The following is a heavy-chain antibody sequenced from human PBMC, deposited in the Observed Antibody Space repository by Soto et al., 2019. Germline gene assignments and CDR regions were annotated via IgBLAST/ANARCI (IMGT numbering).Heavy chain of an antibody. CDR3: GRVVIKMAIQSNDS. CDR2: VNPGGIT. J-gene: IGHJ4*02. Sequence: PSATLSLTCAVYGGSLSGYYWTWIRQPPGKGLEWIGEVNPGGITNYSPSVKSRLKISLDTSKKEVSLEMTSVTAADTAVYYCGRVVIKMAIQSNDSWGPGTLVTVSS. CDR1: GGSLSGYY. V-gene: IGHV4-34*01.